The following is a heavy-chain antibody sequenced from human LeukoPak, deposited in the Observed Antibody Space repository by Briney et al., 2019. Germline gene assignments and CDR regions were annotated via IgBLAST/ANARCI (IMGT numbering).Heavy chain of an antibody. CDR1: GFTFSRYD. CDR2: IGTAGDT. J-gene: IGHJ4*02. D-gene: IGHD4-23*01. Sequence: VGSLRLSCAASGFTFSRYDTHWVRQATGKGLEWVSTIGTAGDTYYPGSVKGRFTISRENAKNSLYLQMNSLRAGAAAVYYCARDLGGNSDYWGQGTLVTVSS. V-gene: IGHV3-13*01. CDR3: ARDLGGNSDY.